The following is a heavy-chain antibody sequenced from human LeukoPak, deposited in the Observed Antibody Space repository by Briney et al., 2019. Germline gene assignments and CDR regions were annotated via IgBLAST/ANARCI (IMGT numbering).Heavy chain of an antibody. Sequence: ESRTPSCVPAAFTSAVYAMSWDSQAPKGWLEWVCGMISNGGSTGHADSVKGRFTISRDNAKNSLYLQMNSLRAEDTALYYCARVTTGDYYYYYMDVWGKGTTVTVSS. J-gene: IGHJ6*03. V-gene: IGHV3-20*04. CDR1: AFTSAVYA. D-gene: IGHD4-11*01. CDR3: ARVTTGDYYYYYMDV. CDR2: MISNGGST.